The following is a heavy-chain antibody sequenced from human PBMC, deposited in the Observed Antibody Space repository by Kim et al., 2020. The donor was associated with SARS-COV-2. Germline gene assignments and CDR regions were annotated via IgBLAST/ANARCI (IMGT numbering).Heavy chain of an antibody. D-gene: IGHD5-18*01. Sequence: SRTFQGRVTITRDTSASTAYMELSSLRSEDTAVYYCARAYSYGQNWFDPWGQGTLVTVSS. J-gene: IGHJ5*02. CDR3: ARAYSYGQNWFDP. V-gene: IGHV1-3*01.